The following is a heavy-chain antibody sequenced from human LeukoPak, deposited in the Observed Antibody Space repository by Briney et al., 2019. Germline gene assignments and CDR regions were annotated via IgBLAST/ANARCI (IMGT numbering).Heavy chain of an antibody. J-gene: IGHJ4*02. Sequence: PGGSLRLSCADPGFSSSSYAMSWVRQGPGEGVEWVSAISGSGGSTYYADSVKGRFTISRDNSKNTLYLQMNSLRAEDTAVYYCAKSARYITGTILDWGQGTLVTVSS. CDR3: AKSARYITGTILD. CDR1: GFSSSSYA. V-gene: IGHV3-23*01. CDR2: ISGSGGST. D-gene: IGHD1-7*01.